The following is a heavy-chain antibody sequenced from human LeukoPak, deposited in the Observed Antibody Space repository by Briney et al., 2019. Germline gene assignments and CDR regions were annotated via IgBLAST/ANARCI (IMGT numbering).Heavy chain of an antibody. CDR3: ARHEDGDRPVRDYYYYYGMDV. CDR2: VELSGST. Sequence: SGTLSLTCGVSGGSISSTNWWTWVRQPPGEGLEWIGEVELSGSTYYNPSLKSRVTISVDTSKNQLSLKLSSVTAADTAVYYCARHEDGDRPVRDYYYYYGMDVWGQGTTVTVSS. D-gene: IGHD5-24*01. J-gene: IGHJ6*02. CDR1: GGSISSTNW. V-gene: IGHV4-4*02.